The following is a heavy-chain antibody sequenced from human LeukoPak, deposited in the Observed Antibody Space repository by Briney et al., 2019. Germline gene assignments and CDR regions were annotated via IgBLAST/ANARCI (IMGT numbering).Heavy chain of an antibody. Sequence: PTETLSLTCSVSGGSISSSSYYWDWIRQPPGKGLEWIGTVYYSGSTYYNPSLKSRVTISVDLSKNQFSLKLSSVTAAETAVYYCARHASLRSPLVYWGQGILVTVSS. D-gene: IGHD3-16*01. J-gene: IGHJ1*01. V-gene: IGHV4-39*01. CDR3: ARHASLRSPLVY. CDR1: GGSISSSSYY. CDR2: VYYSGST.